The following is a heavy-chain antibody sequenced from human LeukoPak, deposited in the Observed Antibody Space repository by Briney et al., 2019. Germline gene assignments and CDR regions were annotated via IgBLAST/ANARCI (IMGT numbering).Heavy chain of an antibody. CDR2: IYYSGSA. CDR1: GGSISSYY. D-gene: IGHD5-24*01. J-gene: IGHJ6*03. CDR3: ARGGGYNHPYYYYFYMDV. Sequence: PSETLSLTCTVSGGSISSYYWSWIRQPPGKGLEWIGYIYYSGSANYNPSLKSRVTISLDTSKNQFSLNLSSVTTADTAVYYCARGGGYNHPYYYYFYMDVWGKGTTVTVSS. V-gene: IGHV4-59*01.